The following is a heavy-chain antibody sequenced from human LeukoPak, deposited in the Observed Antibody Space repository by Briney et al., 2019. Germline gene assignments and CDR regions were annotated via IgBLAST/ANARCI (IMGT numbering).Heavy chain of an antibody. CDR2: IYSAGAT. CDR1: GFTVSNSF. J-gene: IGHJ3*02. CDR3: EGFNFYDSSGGDAFDI. V-gene: IGHV3-66*01. D-gene: IGHD3-22*01. Sequence: GGSLRLSCAASGFTVSNSFMSWVRQAPGKGLEWVSVIYSAGATFYADSVKSRFTISRDNSRNTLYLQMNSLRAEDTAVYYCEGFNFYDSSGGDAFDIWGQGTMVTVSS.